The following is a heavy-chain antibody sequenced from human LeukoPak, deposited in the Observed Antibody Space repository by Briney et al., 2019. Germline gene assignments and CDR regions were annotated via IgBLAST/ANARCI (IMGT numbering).Heavy chain of an antibody. CDR2: IYYSGNT. D-gene: IGHD2-2*01. V-gene: IGHV4-39*01. CDR3: ARHREDIVVVPFDY. CDR1: GGSISSSSYY. Sequence: SETLSLTCTVSGGSISSSSYYWGWIRQPPGRGLEWIGSIYYSGNTYYNPSLKSRVTISVDKSKNQFSLRLSSVTAADTAVYYCARHREDIVVVPFDYWGQGTLVTVSS. J-gene: IGHJ4*02.